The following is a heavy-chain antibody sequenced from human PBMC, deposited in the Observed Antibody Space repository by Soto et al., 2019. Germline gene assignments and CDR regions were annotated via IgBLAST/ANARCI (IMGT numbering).Heavy chain of an antibody. D-gene: IGHD3-16*01. CDR1: GGSISSYY. V-gene: IGHV4-59*08. CDR2: IYYSGST. CDR3: ARAWGFYFDY. Sequence: SETLSLTCTVSGGSISSYYWSWIRQPPGKGLEWIGYIYYSGSTNYNPSLKSRVTISVDTSKNQFSLKLSSVTAADTAVYYCARAWGFYFDYWGQGTLVTVSS. J-gene: IGHJ4*02.